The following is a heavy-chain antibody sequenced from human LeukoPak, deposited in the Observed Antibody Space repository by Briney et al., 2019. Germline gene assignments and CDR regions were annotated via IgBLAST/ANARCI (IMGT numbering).Heavy chain of an antibody. Sequence: EGSLRLTCAASGLTVSSNCMSWVRQAPGEGLEWVSFIYSGGNTYYADSVKGRFTISRDNSKNTVHLQMNSLRAEDTAMYYCARRAGDYSHPYDYWGQGNPGHRLL. CDR1: GLTVSSNC. CDR2: IYSGGNT. D-gene: IGHD3-22*01. V-gene: IGHV3-53*01. CDR3: ARRAGDYSHPYDY. J-gene: IGHJ4*02.